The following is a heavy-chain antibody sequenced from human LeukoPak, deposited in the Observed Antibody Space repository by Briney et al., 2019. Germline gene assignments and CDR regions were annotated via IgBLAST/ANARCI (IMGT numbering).Heavy chain of an antibody. Sequence: GVSLNISCKGPGYSFTSYGISWARQMPGKGLEWMGIIYPGDSDTRYSPSFQGQVTISADKSISTAYLQWSSLKASDTAMYYCARLELGVDYWGQGTLVTVSS. CDR3: ARLELGVDY. CDR1: GYSFTSYG. J-gene: IGHJ4*02. V-gene: IGHV5-51*01. CDR2: IYPGDSDT. D-gene: IGHD1-7*01.